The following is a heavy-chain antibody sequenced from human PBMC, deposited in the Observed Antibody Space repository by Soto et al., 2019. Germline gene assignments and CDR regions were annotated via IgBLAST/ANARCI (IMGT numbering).Heavy chain of an antibody. V-gene: IGHV3-30*03. CDR1: GFTSRSYG. J-gene: IGHJ4*02. CDR2: ISYDGTEK. CDR3: ARKPETGTTVPFDY. D-gene: IGHD1-1*01. Sequence: GGSLGPPGAASGFTSRSYGMHWVGQVPGKGLEWVAVISYDGTEKYHADSVKGRFTISRDNSKNTLYLQVNSLRAEDTAVYYCARKPETGTTVPFDYWGQGTLVTVSS.